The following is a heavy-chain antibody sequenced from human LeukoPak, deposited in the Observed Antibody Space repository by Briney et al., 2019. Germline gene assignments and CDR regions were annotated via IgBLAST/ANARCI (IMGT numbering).Heavy chain of an antibody. CDR1: GYTFTDYY. CDR3: ARSRDLELPSPFDY. CDR2: INPNNVDT. Sequence: ASVKVSCKASGYTFTDYYIHWVRQAPGQGLEWMGWINPNNVDTNYAQKFQDRVTMTKDTSISTAYMELSRLRSDDTAVYYCARSRDLELPSPFDYWGQGTLVTVSS. V-gene: IGHV1-2*02. D-gene: IGHD1-7*01. J-gene: IGHJ4*02.